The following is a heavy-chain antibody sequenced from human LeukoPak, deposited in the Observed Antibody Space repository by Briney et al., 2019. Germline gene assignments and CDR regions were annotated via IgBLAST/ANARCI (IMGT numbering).Heavy chain of an antibody. J-gene: IGHJ5*02. D-gene: IGHD3-10*01. CDR3: ARHDTVNYYGSGSNNWFDP. CDR2: IYPGDSDT. V-gene: IGHV5-51*01. CDR1: GYSFTSYR. Sequence: GESLKISCKGSGYSFTSYRIGWVRQMPGKGLEWMGIIYPGDSDTRYSPSFQGQVTISADKSISTAYLQWSSLKASDTAMYYCARHDTVNYYGSGSNNWFDPWGQGTLVTVSS.